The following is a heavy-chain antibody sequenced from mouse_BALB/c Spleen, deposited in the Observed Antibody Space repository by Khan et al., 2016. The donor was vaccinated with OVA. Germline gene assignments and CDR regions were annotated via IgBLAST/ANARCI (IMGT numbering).Heavy chain of an antibody. CDR1: GYTFSMYW. V-gene: IGHV1-9*01. Sequence: VQLVESGAELMKPGASVTISCKATGYTFSMYWIEWVKQRPGHGLEWIGEILPGSGNTNNNEKFMGKATFTADTSSNTAYMQLSSLTSDDSAVYYCARGGYNPAMDYWGQGTSVTVSS. J-gene: IGHJ4*01. CDR3: ARGGYNPAMDY. D-gene: IGHD1-3*01. CDR2: ILPGSGNT.